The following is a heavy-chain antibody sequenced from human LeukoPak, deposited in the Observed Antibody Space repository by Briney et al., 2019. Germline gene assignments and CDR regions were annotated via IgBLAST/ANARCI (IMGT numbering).Heavy chain of an antibody. CDR3: AKSGELFWFGELDYYYMDV. CDR2: ISGRGGST. V-gene: IGHV3-23*01. CDR1: GLTFSSYA. D-gene: IGHD3-10*01. J-gene: IGHJ6*03. Sequence: PGGSLRLSCAASGLTFSSYAVSWVRQAPGKELECVSAISGRGGSTYYADSVKGRFTISIDNSKTMPYLKIISMRAEDTAIHYCAKSGELFWFGELDYYYMDVWGEGATVIATS.